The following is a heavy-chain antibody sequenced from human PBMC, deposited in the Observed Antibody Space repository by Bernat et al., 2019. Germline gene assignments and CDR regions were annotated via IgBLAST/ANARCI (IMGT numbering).Heavy chain of an antibody. CDR3: ARHCSGGSCYSGDYYYGMDV. CDR1: GDTFTPYY. V-gene: IGHV1-2*02. D-gene: IGHD2-15*01. Sequence: QAQLVQSGAEVKKPGASVKVSCQASGDTFTPYYLDWVRQAPGQGLEWGGWVNPNSGGKNYAQKFQGRVTMTRDTSISTVYMELSGLRSDDTAVYYCARHCSGGSCYSGDYYYGMDVWGQGTTVTVSS. J-gene: IGHJ6*02. CDR2: VNPNSGGK.